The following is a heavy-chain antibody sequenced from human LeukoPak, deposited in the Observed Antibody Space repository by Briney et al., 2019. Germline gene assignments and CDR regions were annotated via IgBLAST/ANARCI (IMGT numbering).Heavy chain of an antibody. CDR3: ARDSQKGYSSGWYGY. CDR1: GGTFSSYA. V-gene: IGHV1-69*13. Sequence: ASVKVSCKASGGTFSSYAINWVRQAPGQGLEWMGGIIPIFGTANYAQKFQGRVTITADESTSTAYMELSSLRSEDTAVYYCARDSQKGYSSGWYGYWGQGTLVTVSS. CDR2: IIPIFGTA. J-gene: IGHJ4*02. D-gene: IGHD6-19*01.